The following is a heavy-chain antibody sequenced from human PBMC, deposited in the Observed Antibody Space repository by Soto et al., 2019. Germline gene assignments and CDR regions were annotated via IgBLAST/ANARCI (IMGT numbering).Heavy chain of an antibody. D-gene: IGHD3-3*01. CDR2: IHGSGST. Sequence: SETLSLTCTVSGGSISDNYWTWIRQPAGTGLEWIGRIHGSGSTSYNPSLKTRLTMSVDTSKNQFSLRVTSVTAADTAVYYCARARFDSWSHIYYGLDVWGQGTTVTVSS. CDR1: GGSISDNY. V-gene: IGHV4-4*07. J-gene: IGHJ6*02. CDR3: ARARFDSWSHIYYGLDV.